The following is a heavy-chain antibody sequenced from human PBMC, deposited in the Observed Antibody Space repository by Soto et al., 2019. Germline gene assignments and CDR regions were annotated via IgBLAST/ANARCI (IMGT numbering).Heavy chain of an antibody. Sequence: SETLSLTCTVSGGSISSGDYYWSWVRQPPGKGLEWIGYIYYSGSTYYNPSLKSRVTISVDTSKNQFSLKLSSVTAADTAVYYCARDRAYYDFWSGYYTHYYYGMDVLGQGTTVTVSS. CDR1: GGSISSGDYY. CDR2: IYYSGST. CDR3: ARDRAYYDFWSGYYTHYYYGMDV. V-gene: IGHV4-30-4*02. J-gene: IGHJ6*02. D-gene: IGHD3-3*01.